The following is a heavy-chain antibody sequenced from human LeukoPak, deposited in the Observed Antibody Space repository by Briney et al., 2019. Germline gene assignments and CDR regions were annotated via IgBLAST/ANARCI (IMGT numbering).Heavy chain of an antibody. V-gene: IGHV3-30*02. J-gene: IGHJ4*02. CDR2: IHYDGTNE. CDR3: AKVRRAYCSSTSCYSPIDY. CDR1: GFTVSSNY. Sequence: GGSLRLSCAASGFTVSSNYMSWVRQAPGKGLEWVAFIHYDGTNEYYADSVKGRFTISRDNSRNTLFLQMNSLRAEDTAVYYCAKVRRAYCSSTSCYSPIDYWGQGTLVTVSS. D-gene: IGHD2-2*01.